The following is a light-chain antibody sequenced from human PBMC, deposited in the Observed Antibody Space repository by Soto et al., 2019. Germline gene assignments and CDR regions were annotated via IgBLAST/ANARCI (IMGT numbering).Light chain of an antibody. Sequence: QSALTQPASVSGSPGQSITISCTRTSSDVGSYNLVSWYQQHPGKAPKLMIYEGSKRPSGVSNRFSGSKSGNTASLTISGLQAEDEADYYCCSYACSSTWVFGGGTQLTVL. CDR3: CSYACSSTWV. V-gene: IGLV2-23*01. CDR2: EGS. J-gene: IGLJ7*01. CDR1: SSDVGSYNL.